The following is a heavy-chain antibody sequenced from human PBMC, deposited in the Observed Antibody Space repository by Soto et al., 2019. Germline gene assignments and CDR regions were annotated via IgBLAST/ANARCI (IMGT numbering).Heavy chain of an antibody. CDR1: GLTFSNYA. CDR2: MSGSSSTT. Sequence: VGSLRLSLATSGLTFSNYAMSWVRQAPGGGLEWVSSMSGSSSTTYYADSVRGRFTISRDRSKNTLYLQMSSLRAEDTALYYCAKKQERELPRVIDFWGQGTLVTVSS. CDR3: AKKQERELPRVIDF. D-gene: IGHD1-7*01. J-gene: IGHJ4*02. V-gene: IGHV3-23*01.